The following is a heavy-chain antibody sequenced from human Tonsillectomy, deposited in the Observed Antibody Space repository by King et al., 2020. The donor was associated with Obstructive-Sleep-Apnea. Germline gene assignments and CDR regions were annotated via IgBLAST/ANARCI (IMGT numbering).Heavy chain of an antibody. CDR2: ISYDGTTN. V-gene: IGHV3-30*18. CDR3: SKERERDTSGWIFDS. Sequence: VQLVESGGGVVQPGKSLRLSCAASGFTFGSFDIHWVRQAPGKGLEWVAVISYDGTTNYYADSVKGRFTISRDNSKNTVYLQMISLRAEDTAVYYCSKERERDTSGWIFDSWGQGILVTVSS. J-gene: IGHJ4*02. D-gene: IGHD6-19*01. CDR1: GFTFGSFD.